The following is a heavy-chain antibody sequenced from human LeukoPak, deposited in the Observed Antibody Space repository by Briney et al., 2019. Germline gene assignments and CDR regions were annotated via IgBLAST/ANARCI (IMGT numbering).Heavy chain of an antibody. D-gene: IGHD3-10*01. CDR1: GFTFDDYA. V-gene: IGHV3-9*01. CDR2: ISWNSGSI. CDR3: ASSYGHYYYYYMDV. Sequence: PGRSLRLSCAASGFTFDDYAMHWVRQAPGKGLEWVSGISWNSGSIGYADSVKGRFTISRDNAKNSLYLQMNSLRAEDTAVYYCASSYGHYYYYYMDVWGKGTTVTVSS. J-gene: IGHJ6*03.